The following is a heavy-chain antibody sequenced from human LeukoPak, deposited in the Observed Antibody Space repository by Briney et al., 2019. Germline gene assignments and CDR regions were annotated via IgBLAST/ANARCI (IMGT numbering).Heavy chain of an antibody. V-gene: IGHV1-69*13. D-gene: IGHD2-2*02. CDR3: ARPYCSSTSCYTNWFDP. CDR1: GGTFSSYA. Sequence: SVKVSCKASGGTFSSYAISWVRQAPGQGLEWMGGIIPIFGTANYAQKFQGRVTITADESTSTAYMELSSLRSEDTAVYYCARPYCSSTSCYTNWFDPWGQGTLVTVSS. CDR2: IIPIFGTA. J-gene: IGHJ5*02.